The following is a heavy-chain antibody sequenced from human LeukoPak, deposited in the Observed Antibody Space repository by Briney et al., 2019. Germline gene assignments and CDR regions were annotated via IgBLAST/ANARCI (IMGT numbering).Heavy chain of an antibody. J-gene: IGHJ4*03. V-gene: IGHV4-34*01. CDR1: GESFSAYF. CDR2: IDHRGVS. Sequence: SETPSLTCAVCGESFSAYFWSWIRQVPGKGLEWIGEIDHRGVSTYNPSLKSRATMLVDTSNNHFSLSLTSVTAADTATYYCASRSLTLAAARCFDDWGQGTVVTVSS. CDR3: ASRSLTLAAARCFDD. D-gene: IGHD2-15*01.